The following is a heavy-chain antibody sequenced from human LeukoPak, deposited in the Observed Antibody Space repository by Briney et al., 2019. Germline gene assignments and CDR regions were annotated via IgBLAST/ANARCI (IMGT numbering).Heavy chain of an antibody. CDR3: ARDQYSSSPYYFDY. D-gene: IGHD6-6*01. Sequence: GGSLRLSCAASGFTFSSYSMNWVRQAPGKGLEWVSSISSSSYIYYADSVKGRFTISRDSAKNSLYLQINSLRAEDTAVYYCARDQYSSSPYYFDYWGQGTLVTVSS. J-gene: IGHJ4*02. CDR1: GFTFSSYS. CDR2: ISSSSYI. V-gene: IGHV3-21*01.